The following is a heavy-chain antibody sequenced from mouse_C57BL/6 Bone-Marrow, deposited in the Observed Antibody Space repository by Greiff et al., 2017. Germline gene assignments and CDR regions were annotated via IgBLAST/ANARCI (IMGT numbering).Heavy chain of an antibody. CDR3: ASPGDYAMDY. J-gene: IGHJ4*01. V-gene: IGHV5-12*01. Sequence: EVMLVESGGGLVQPGGSLKLSCAASGFTFSDYYMYWVRQTPEKRLEWVAYISNGGGSTYYPDTVKGRFTISRDNAKNTLYLQMSRLKSEDTAMXYCASPGDYAMDYWGQGTSVTVSS. CDR2: ISNGGGST. CDR1: GFTFSDYY.